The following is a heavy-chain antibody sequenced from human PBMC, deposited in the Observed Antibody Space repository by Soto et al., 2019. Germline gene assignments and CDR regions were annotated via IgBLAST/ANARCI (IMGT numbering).Heavy chain of an antibody. Sequence: QLRLQESGPGLVKPSETLSLTCTVSGGSISSSSYYWGWIRQPPGKGLEWIGGIYYNGRTYCNPSLKSRVTLSVDTSKHQYSLKLSSVTAADPAVYYCASTDWNLIKHLDYLGKGTLVTVSS. CDR2: IYYNGRT. J-gene: IGHJ4*02. CDR1: GGSISSSSYY. D-gene: IGHD1-1*01. CDR3: ASTDWNLIKHLDY. V-gene: IGHV4-39*01.